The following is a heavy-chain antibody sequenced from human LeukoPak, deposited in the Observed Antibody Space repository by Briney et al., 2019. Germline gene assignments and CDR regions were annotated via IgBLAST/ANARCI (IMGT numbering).Heavy chain of an antibody. D-gene: IGHD3-22*01. CDR3: ARGDSSGYLFDH. CDR2: IYRDGSS. J-gene: IGHJ4*02. V-gene: IGHV3-66*01. CDR1: VQSFSSNY. Sequence: GGSLRLSRVASVQSFSSNYLCCVRQAPGKGLERVSVIYRDGSSYYAESVKGRFTISRDNSKNTLYIQMNSLRAEDTAVYYCARGDSSGYLFDHWGEGTVVSVS.